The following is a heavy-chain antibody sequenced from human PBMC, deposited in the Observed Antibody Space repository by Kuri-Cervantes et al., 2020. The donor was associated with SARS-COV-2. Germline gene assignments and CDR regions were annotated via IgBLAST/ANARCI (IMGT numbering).Heavy chain of an antibody. D-gene: IGHD4-23*01. J-gene: IGHJ6*02. CDR1: GFPFGSYA. CDR3: AKDLGYGGNSAGYGMDV. V-gene: IGHV3-23*01. Sequence: GGSLRLSCAVSGFPFGSYAISWVRQAPGKGLEWVSGISGSGGSSYYADPVKGRFTISRDNSKNTLFLQMNSLRVEDTAVYYCAKDLGYGGNSAGYGMDVWGQGTTVTVSS. CDR2: ISGSGGSS.